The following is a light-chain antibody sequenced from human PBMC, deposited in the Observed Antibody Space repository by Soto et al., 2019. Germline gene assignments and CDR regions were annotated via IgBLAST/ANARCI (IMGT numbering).Light chain of an antibody. CDR3: SSYAPSSSFAYV. J-gene: IGLJ1*01. V-gene: IGLV2-23*03. CDR2: DGR. Sequence: QSALTQPASMSGSPGQSITISCTGTSSDVGSYTLVSWYQQFPDKAPKLIIYDGRERPSGVSDRFSGSKLGNRASLTLSGLSAEDEAEYVCSSYAPSSSFAYVFGSGTKFTVL. CDR1: SSDVGSYTL.